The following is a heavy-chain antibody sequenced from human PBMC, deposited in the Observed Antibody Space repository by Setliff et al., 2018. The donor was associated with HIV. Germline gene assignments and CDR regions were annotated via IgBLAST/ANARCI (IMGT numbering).Heavy chain of an antibody. J-gene: IGHJ5*02. CDR1: GFTFSDYW. CDR2: ISSISSYI. V-gene: IGHV3-21*01. Sequence: PGGSLRLSCAASGFTFSDYWMTWVRQAPGKGLEWVSFISSISSYIYYADPVKGRFTISRDNAKNSLYLQMNSLRAEDTAVYYCARDGVVVVATGKPLINWFDPWGQGTLVTVSS. CDR3: ARDGVVVVATGKPLINWFDP. D-gene: IGHD2-15*01.